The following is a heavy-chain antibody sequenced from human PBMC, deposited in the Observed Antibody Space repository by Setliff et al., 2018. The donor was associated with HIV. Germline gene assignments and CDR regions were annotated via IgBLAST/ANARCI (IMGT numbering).Heavy chain of an antibody. CDR1: GGSISSGGYY. CDR3: ARDICTSTSCPSGWFDP. D-gene: IGHD2-2*01. J-gene: IGHJ5*02. V-gene: IGHV4-31*03. Sequence: SETLSLTCTVPGGSISSGGYYWSWIRQHPGKGLEWIGYIYYSGSTYYNPSLKSRVSISVDTSNNQFSLKLSSVTAADTAMYYCARDICTSTSCPSGWFDPWGQGTLVTVSS. CDR2: IYYSGST.